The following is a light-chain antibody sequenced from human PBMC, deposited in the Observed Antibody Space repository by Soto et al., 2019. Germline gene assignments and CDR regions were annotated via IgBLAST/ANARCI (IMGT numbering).Light chain of an antibody. CDR2: GAS. Sequence: IVMTQSPGTLSLSPGETDTLSCRASQSVSSNYVAWFHQKPGQAPRLLIYGASSRATGVPDRFSASGSGTDFSLTISRLEPEDFAVYYCQQEGKSPLHFGPGTKVDMK. CDR1: QSVSSNY. J-gene: IGKJ3*01. CDR3: QQEGKSPLH. V-gene: IGKV3-20*01.